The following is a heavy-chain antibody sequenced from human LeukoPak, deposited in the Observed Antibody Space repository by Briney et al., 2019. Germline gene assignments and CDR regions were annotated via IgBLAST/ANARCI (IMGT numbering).Heavy chain of an antibody. V-gene: IGHV3-21*01. D-gene: IGHD2-2*01. CDR2: ITSSSSYV. CDR3: ARESIVIVPAPMDV. J-gene: IGHJ6*02. Sequence: GGSLRLSCAASGFTFSSYVMSWVRQVPGKGLEWVSFITSSSSYVYYADSVKGRFTISRDNAKNSLFLQMNSLRAEDTAVYYCARESIVIVPAPMDVWGQGTTVTVSS. CDR1: GFTFSSYV.